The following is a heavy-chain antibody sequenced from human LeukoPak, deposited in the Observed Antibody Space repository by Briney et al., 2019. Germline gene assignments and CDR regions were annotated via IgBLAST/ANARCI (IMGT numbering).Heavy chain of an antibody. CDR2: IIPIFGTA. CDR1: GGTFSSYA. J-gene: IGHJ5*02. V-gene: IGHV1-69*01. CDR3: ARDGYCSSTSCYSLSWFDP. D-gene: IGHD2-2*02. Sequence: GSSVKVSCKASGGTFSSYAISWVRQAPGQGLEWMGGIIPIFGTANYAQKFRGRVTITADESTSTAYMELSSLRSEDTAVYYCARDGYCSSTSCYSLSWFDPWGQGTLVTVSS.